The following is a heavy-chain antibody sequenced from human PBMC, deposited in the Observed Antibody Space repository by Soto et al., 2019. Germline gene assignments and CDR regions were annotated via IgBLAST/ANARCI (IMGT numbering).Heavy chain of an antibody. J-gene: IGHJ4*02. D-gene: IGHD6-13*01. CDR2: ISAYNGNT. V-gene: IGHV1-18*01. CDR1: GYTFTSYG. CDR3: ARDNGLAAAGNLGY. Sequence: QVQLVQSGAEVKKPGASVKVSCKASGYTFTSYGISWVRQAPGQGLEWMGWISAYNGNTNYAQKLQGRVNMTTDTTTRTAYMEPRSLRSDDTAEYYCARDNGLAAAGNLGYWGQGTLVTVSS.